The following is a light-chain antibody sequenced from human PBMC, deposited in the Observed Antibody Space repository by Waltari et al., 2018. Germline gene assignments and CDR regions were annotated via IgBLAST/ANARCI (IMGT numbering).Light chain of an antibody. CDR3: LSADSSGTPWV. J-gene: IGLJ3*02. Sequence: SYELTQPPSVSVSLGQMARITCSGEALPKNYANWYQQKPGQFPVLVIYKDSERPSGIPERFSGSSSGTIVTLTISGVQAEDEADYYCLSADSSGTPWVFGGGTKLTVL. CDR1: ALPKNY. V-gene: IGLV3-16*01. CDR2: KDS.